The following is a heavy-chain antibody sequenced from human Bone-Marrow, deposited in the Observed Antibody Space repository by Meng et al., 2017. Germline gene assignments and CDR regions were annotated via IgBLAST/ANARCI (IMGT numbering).Heavy chain of an antibody. Sequence: ASVKVSCKASGYTFTNFAIQWVRQAPGQRPEWMGWIHGADGDTKYSQSFQGRVTITMDTSASTGYMELSSLTSKDTAVYYCARESRGGNFDPWGQGTTVTVSS. D-gene: IGHD1-7*01. V-gene: IGHV1-3*01. CDR3: ARESRGGNFDP. J-gene: IGHJ6*02. CDR2: IHGADGDT. CDR1: GYTFTNFA.